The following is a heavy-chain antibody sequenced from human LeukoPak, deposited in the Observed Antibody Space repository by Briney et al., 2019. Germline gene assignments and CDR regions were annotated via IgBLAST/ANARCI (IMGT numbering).Heavy chain of an antibody. CDR1: GFTFNNYW. D-gene: IGHD6-19*01. V-gene: IGHV3-7*01. CDR2: IKQDGSAK. CDR3: ARDSSGWGYLDL. J-gene: IGHJ2*01. Sequence: PGGSLRLSCVASGFTFNNYWMNWARQAPGKGLEWVANIKQDGSAKYYVDSVKGRFTISRDDAKNSLSLQMNSLRAEDTAVYYCARDSSGWGYLDLWGRGTLVTVSS.